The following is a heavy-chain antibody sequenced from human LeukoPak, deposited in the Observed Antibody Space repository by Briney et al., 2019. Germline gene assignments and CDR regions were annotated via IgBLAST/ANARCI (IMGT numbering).Heavy chain of an antibody. D-gene: IGHD3-3*01. V-gene: IGHV3-15*01. CDR1: GFTFSNAW. CDR2: IKSKTDGGTT. Sequence: GGSLRLSCAASGFTFSNAWMSWVRQAPGKGLEWVGRIKSKTDGGTTDYAAPVKGRFTISRDDSKNTLYLQMNSLKTEDTAVYYCTTAISSRLLLEWLFHYYYMDVWGKGTTVTVSS. CDR3: TTAISSRLLLEWLFHYYYMDV. J-gene: IGHJ6*03.